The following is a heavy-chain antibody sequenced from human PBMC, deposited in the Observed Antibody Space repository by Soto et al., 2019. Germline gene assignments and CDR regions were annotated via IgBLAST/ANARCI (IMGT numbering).Heavy chain of an antibody. CDR3: ARGRFGYGFYYYYGMDV. CDR1: GGSFSGYY. J-gene: IGHJ6*02. Sequence: SETLSLTCAVYGGSFSGYYWSWIRQPPGKGLEWIGEINHSGSTNYNPSLKSRVTISVDTSKNQFSLKLSPVTAADTAVYYCARGRFGYGFYYYYGMDVWGQGTTVTVSS. D-gene: IGHD5-18*01. CDR2: INHSGST. V-gene: IGHV4-34*01.